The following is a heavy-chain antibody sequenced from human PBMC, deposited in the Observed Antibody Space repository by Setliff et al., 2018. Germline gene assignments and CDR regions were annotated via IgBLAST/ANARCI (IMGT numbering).Heavy chain of an antibody. D-gene: IGHD3-3*01. Sequence: SVKVSCKASGGTFSIYTISWVRQAPGQGLEWMGRIIPIFGTANYAQKFQGRVTITADKSTSTAYMELSSLRSEDTAVYYCAISTIFGVVSPTPDAFDIWSQGTMVTVSS. CDR1: GGTFSIYT. J-gene: IGHJ3*02. V-gene: IGHV1-69*08. CDR2: IIPIFGTA. CDR3: AISTIFGVVSPTPDAFDI.